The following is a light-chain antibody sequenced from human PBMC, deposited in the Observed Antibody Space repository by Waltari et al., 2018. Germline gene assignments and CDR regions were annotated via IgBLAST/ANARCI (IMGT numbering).Light chain of an antibody. J-gene: IGKJ1*01. CDR1: QSVSRA. CDR3: QHYVRLPAT. V-gene: IGKV3-20*01. Sequence: VLTQSPGSLSSSPGERVTLSCRASQSVSRALAWYQQKPGQAPRLLIFGASNRATGIPDRFSGSGSETDFSLTISRLEPEDFAVYYCQHYVRLPATFGRGTKVEIK. CDR2: GAS.